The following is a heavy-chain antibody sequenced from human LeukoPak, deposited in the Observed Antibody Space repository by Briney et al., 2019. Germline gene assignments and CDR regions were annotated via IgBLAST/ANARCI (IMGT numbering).Heavy chain of an antibody. D-gene: IGHD1-26*01. CDR3: ARVLLSPVGATPFDY. J-gene: IGHJ4*02. CDR2: IIPIFGTA. CDR1: GGTFSSYA. V-gene: IGHV1-69*13. Sequence: GASVKVSCKASGGTFSSYAISWVRQAPGQGLEWMGGIIPIFGTANYAQKFQGRVTITADESTSTAYMELSSLRSEDTAVYYCARVLLSPVGATPFDYWGQGTLVTVSS.